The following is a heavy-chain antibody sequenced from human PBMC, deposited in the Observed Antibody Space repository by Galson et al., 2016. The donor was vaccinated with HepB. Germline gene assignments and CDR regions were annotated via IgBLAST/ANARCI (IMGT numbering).Heavy chain of an antibody. CDR2: IYWDDDK. D-gene: IGHD5-12*01. CDR1: GFSLSTSGEG. J-gene: IGHJ4*01. Sequence: PALVKPTQTLTLTCTVSGFSLSTSGEGVAWIRQAPGKSLEWLGVIYWDDDKRYSPSLEKRITITKDTSKAQVVLTLTDMNPADTATYYCAQKWPEEAFRFDYWGHGTLVSVSS. V-gene: IGHV2-5*02. CDR3: AQKWPEEAFRFDY.